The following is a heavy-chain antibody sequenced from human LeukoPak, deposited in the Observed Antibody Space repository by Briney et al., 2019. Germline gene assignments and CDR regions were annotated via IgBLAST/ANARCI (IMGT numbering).Heavy chain of an antibody. D-gene: IGHD6-13*01. CDR3: ARGHSAAGALNWFDP. CDR2: IYYSGST. J-gene: IGHJ5*02. CDR1: GGSISSYY. Sequence: SETLSLTCAVSGGSISSYYWSWIRQPPGKGLEWIGYIYYSGSTNYNPSLKSRVTISLDTSKNQFSLKLNSVTAADTAVYYCARGHSAAGALNWFDPWGQGTLVTVSS. V-gene: IGHV4-59*01.